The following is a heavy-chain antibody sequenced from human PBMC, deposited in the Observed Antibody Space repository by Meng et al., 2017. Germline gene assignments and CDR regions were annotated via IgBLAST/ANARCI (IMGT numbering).Heavy chain of an antibody. CDR1: GGSFSGYY. CDR2: INHSGSI. D-gene: IGHD7-27*01. J-gene: IGHJ6*02. Sequence: GSLRLSCAVYGGSFSGYYWSWIRQPPGKGLEWIGEINHSGSINYNPSLKSRVTISVDTSKNQFSLKLSSVTAADAAVYYCASLLGKRGEYYYYGMDVWGQGTTVTVSS. CDR3: ASLLGKRGEYYYYGMDV. V-gene: IGHV4-34*01.